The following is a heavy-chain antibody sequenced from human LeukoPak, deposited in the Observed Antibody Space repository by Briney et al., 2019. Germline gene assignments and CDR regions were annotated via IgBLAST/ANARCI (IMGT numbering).Heavy chain of an antibody. J-gene: IGHJ5*02. Sequence: GSLRLSCAASGFTFSSFWMSWVRQAPGKGLEWVAHIKEDGSKQSYVDSVKGRFTISRDNAKNSVYLQMNSLRAEDTAVYYCARVVTWFDPWGQGSLVTVSS. V-gene: IGHV3-7*04. CDR3: ARVVTWFDP. CDR2: IKEDGSKQ. CDR1: GFTFSSFW.